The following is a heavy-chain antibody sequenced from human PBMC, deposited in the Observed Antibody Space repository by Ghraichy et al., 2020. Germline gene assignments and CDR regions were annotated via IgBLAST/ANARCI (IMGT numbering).Heavy chain of an antibody. D-gene: IGHD6-19*01. V-gene: IGHV3-21*01. CDR1: GLMFSPNT. CDR2: ISSSTRYI. J-gene: IGHJ6*02. CDR3: SRGGGAGTPVLYHMDV. Sequence: GESLNISCVASGLMFSPNTMNWVRRAPGKGLEWVSSISSSTRYIYYADSVKGRFTISRDNAQNSLYLQMNSLRAEDTAVYYCSRGGGAGTPVLYHMDVWGLGTTVTVSS.